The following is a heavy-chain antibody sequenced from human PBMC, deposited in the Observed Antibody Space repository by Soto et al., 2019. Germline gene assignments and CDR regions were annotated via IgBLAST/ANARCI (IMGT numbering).Heavy chain of an antibody. J-gene: IGHJ6*02. CDR2: IYYSGST. CDR3: ATDLGDYDPLYGMEV. Sequence: LRLSCAASVFAFSDYYMSWICQPPGKGLEWIGYIYYSGSTYYNPSLKSRVTISVDTSKNQFSLKLSSVTAADTAVHYCATDLGDYDPLYGMEVWGQGTTVTVTS. V-gene: IGHV4-30-4*08. D-gene: IGHD4-17*01. CDR1: VFAFSDYY.